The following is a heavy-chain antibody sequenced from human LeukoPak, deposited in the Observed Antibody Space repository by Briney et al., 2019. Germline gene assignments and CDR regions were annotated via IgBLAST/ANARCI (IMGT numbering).Heavy chain of an antibody. CDR2: ISGSGGTT. V-gene: IGHV3-23*01. J-gene: IGHJ2*01. D-gene: IGHD4-17*01. CDR1: GFPFSNYA. Sequence: GGSLRLSCAASGFPFSNYAMSWVRQAPGKGLGWVSAISGSGGTTFYADSVKGRFTISRDNSKNTLYLQMNSLKTEDTAICYCAKINGDYVVDWYFDLWGRGTLVTVSS. CDR3: AKINGDYVVDWYFDL.